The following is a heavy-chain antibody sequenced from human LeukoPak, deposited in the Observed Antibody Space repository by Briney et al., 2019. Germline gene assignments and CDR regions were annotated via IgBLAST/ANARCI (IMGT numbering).Heavy chain of an antibody. CDR1: GGSFSGYY. J-gene: IGHJ5*02. CDR3: ARGVAAAGSWFDP. V-gene: IGHV4-34*01. D-gene: IGHD6-13*01. CDR2: INHSGST. Sequence: PSETLSLTXAVYGGSFSGYYWSWIRQPPGKGLEWIGEINHSGSTNYNPSLKRRVTISVDTSKNQFSLKLSSVTAADTAVYYCARGVAAAGSWFDPWGQGTLVTVSS.